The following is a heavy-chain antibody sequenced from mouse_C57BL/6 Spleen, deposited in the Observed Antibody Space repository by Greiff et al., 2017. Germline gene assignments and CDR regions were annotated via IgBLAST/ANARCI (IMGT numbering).Heavy chain of an antibody. V-gene: IGHV3-6*01. J-gene: IGHJ4*01. Sequence: EVKLQESGPGLVKPSQSLSLTCSVTGYSITSGYYWNWIRQFPGNKLEWMGYISYDGSNNYNPSLKNRISITRDTSKNQFFLKLNSVTTEDTATYYCARRALRPAMDYWGQGTSVTVSS. CDR2: ISYDGSN. CDR3: ARRALRPAMDY. CDR1: GYSITSGYY. D-gene: IGHD1-2*01.